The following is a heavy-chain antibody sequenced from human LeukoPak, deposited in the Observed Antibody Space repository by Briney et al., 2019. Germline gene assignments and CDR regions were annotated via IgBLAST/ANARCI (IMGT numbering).Heavy chain of an antibody. CDR2: IRSKPYGGTT. D-gene: IGHD6-13*01. CDR1: GFTFAEYA. Sequence: PGRSLRLSCTSSGFTFAEYALGWVRQAPGKGLEWVAFIRSKPYGGTTEYAASVKGRFTISRDDSKSIASLQMHSLKTEDTAVYYCARELEQQLVMGFAFDFWGQGTMVTVSS. J-gene: IGHJ3*01. V-gene: IGHV3-49*04. CDR3: ARELEQQLVMGFAFDF.